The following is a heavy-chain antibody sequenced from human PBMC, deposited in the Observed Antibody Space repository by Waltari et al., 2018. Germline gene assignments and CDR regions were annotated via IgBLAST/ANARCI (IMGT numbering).Heavy chain of an antibody. D-gene: IGHD2-2*01. CDR3: AAPHSTSWYVSDY. CDR1: GFTVSSNY. Sequence: EVQLVASGGGLVQPGGSLRLSCAASGFTVSSNYMNWVRQALMKGLEGVSVMYHDDTYYADSVKDRFTISRDNAKNTLYLQMNSLRAEDTAVYYCAAPHSTSWYVSDYWGQGALVTVSS. CDR2: MYHDDT. V-gene: IGHV3-66*01. J-gene: IGHJ4*02.